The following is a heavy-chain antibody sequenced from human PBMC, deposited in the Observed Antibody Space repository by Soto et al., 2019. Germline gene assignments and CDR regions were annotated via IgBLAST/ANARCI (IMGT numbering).Heavy chain of an antibody. D-gene: IGHD2-15*01. V-gene: IGHV4-34*01. Sequence: QVQLQQWSAGLLKPSETLSLTCAVYGGSFSGYYWSWIRQPPGKGLEWIGEINHSGSTNYNPSLKSRVTISVDTSKNQFSLKLSSVTAADTAVYYCARLANKYCSGGSCYLYYYYGMDVWGQGTMVTVSS. CDR3: ARLANKYCSGGSCYLYYYYGMDV. CDR2: INHSGST. CDR1: GGSFSGYY. J-gene: IGHJ6*02.